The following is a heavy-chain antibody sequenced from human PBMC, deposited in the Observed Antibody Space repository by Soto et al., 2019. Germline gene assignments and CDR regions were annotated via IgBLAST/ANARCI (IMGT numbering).Heavy chain of an antibody. J-gene: IGHJ3*02. CDR3: ARLLRGQNAWYDAFDI. V-gene: IGHV1-18*01. D-gene: IGHD4-17*01. Sequence: GASVKVSCKASGYTFTSYGISWVRQAPGQGLEWMGWISAYNGNTNYAQKLQGRVTMTTDTSTSTAYMELRSLRSDDTAVYYCARLLRGQNAWYDAFDIWGQGTMVTVSS. CDR1: GYTFTSYG. CDR2: ISAYNGNT.